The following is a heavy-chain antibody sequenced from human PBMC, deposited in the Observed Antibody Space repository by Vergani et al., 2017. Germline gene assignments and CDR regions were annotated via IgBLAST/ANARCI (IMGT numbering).Heavy chain of an antibody. Sequence: QVQLVESGGGVVQPGRSLRLSCAASGFTFSSYGMHWVRQAPGKGLEGVAVISYDGSNKYYADSVKGRFTISRDNSKNTLYLQMNSLRAEDTAVYYCAKPMGYYGSSGYYLNYWGQGTLVTVSS. CDR2: ISYDGSNK. CDR1: GFTFSSYG. CDR3: AKPMGYYGSSGYYLNY. V-gene: IGHV3-30*18. J-gene: IGHJ4*02. D-gene: IGHD3-22*01.